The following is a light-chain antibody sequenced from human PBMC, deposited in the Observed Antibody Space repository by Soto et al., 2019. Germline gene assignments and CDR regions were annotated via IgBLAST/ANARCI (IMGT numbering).Light chain of an antibody. CDR3: QQYYRTPQT. Sequence: DIVMTQSPDSLTVSLGERATINCKSSQSVLYSSNNKNYLAWYQQKTGQPPKLLISWASTRESGVPDRFSGSGSGTDFTLTISSLQAEDVAVYYCQQYYRTPQTFGQGTKVEIK. V-gene: IGKV4-1*01. J-gene: IGKJ1*01. CDR2: WAS. CDR1: QSVLYSSNNKNY.